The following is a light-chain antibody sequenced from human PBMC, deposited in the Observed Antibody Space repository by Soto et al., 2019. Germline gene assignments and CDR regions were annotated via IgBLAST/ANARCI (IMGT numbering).Light chain of an antibody. CDR2: NNN. CDR3: AAWDDSLRGYV. J-gene: IGLJ1*01. Sequence: QSVLTQPPSVSGAPGQRVTISCTGSSSSVGAGYDVHWYQHLPGTAPKLLIYNNNQRPSGVPDRFSGSKSATSASLALSGLRSEDEADYYCAAWDDSLRGYVFGTGTKVTVL. CDR1: SSSVGAGYD. V-gene: IGLV1-47*02.